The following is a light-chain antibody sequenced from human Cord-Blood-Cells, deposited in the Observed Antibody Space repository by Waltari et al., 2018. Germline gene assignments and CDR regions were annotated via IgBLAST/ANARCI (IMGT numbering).Light chain of an antibody. J-gene: IGLJ3*02. CDR1: RGYSNSK. V-gene: IGLV9-49*01. Sequence: QPVLTQPPSASASLRASVTLTCTLSRGYSNSKVDWYQQRPGKGPRFVMRVGTGGIVGSKGDGIPDRFSVLGSGLNRYLTIKNIQEEDESDYHCGADHGSGSNFVWVFGGGTKLTVL. CDR3: GADHGSGSNFVWV. CDR2: VGTGGIVG.